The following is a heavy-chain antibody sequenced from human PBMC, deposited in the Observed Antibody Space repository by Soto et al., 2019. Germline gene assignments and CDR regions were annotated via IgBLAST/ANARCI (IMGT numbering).Heavy chain of an antibody. CDR1: GFTFSSYG. CDR3: AKDCCYFVLRYFDWLSTRRCGAFDI. D-gene: IGHD3-9*01. CDR2: ISYDGSNK. Sequence: GGSLRLSCAASGFTFSSYGMHWVRQAPGKGLEWVAVISYDGSNKYYADSVKGRFTISRDNSKNTLYLQMNSLRAEDTAVYYCAKDCCYFVLRYFDWLSTRRCGAFDIWGQGTMVTVSS. V-gene: IGHV3-30*18. J-gene: IGHJ3*02.